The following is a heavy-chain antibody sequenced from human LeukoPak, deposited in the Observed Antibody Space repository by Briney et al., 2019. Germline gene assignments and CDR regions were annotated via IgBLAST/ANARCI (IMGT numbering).Heavy chain of an antibody. CDR2: INQDGSEI. CDR1: GFTFSNYW. D-gene: IGHD3-22*01. Sequence: GGSLRLSCAASGFTFSNYWMRWVRQAAGKGVEWVANINQDGSEIYYVDSVKGRFTISRANGKNSLYLQINSLRADDTAVYYCARDQGSMIVVRTTTWYFDLWGRGTLVTVSS. V-gene: IGHV3-7*01. J-gene: IGHJ2*01. CDR3: ARDQGSMIVVRTTTWYFDL.